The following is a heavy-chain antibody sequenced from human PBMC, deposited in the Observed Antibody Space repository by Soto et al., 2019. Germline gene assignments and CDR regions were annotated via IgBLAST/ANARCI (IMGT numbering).Heavy chain of an antibody. J-gene: IGHJ3*02. V-gene: IGHV3-21*01. D-gene: IGHD2-2*01. CDR3: ARDKSVLDCSSTSCSEGAFDI. Sequence: VQLVESGGGLVKPGGSLRLSCAASGFTFSSYSMNWVRQAPGKGLEWVSSISSSSSYIYYADSVKGRFTISRDNAKNSLYLQMNSLRAEDTAVYYCARDKSVLDCSSTSCSEGAFDIWGQGTMVTVSS. CDR2: ISSSSSYI. CDR1: GFTFSSYS.